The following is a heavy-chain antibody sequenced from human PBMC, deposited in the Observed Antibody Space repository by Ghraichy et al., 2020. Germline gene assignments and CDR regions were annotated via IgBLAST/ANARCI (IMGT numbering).Heavy chain of an antibody. J-gene: IGHJ5*02. CDR2: INTGNGNA. D-gene: IGHD6-13*01. V-gene: IGHV1-3*04. CDR3: ARVDSSSWFA. Sequence: ASVKVSCKASGETVSRYAMHLVRECPGQTLEWMGWINTGNGNAKYSQKFQGRVTITRDTSASTAYMELSSLRSEDTAVYYCARVDSSSWFAWGQGTLVTVSS. CDR1: GETVSRYA.